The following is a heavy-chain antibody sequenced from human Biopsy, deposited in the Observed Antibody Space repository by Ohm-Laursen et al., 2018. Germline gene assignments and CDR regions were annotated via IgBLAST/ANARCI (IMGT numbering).Heavy chain of an antibody. CDR1: GYSFTSYY. Sequence: LVKVSCKASGYSFTSYYMHWVRQAPGQGLEWMGMINPSGSTTSYPQIFQGRVTMTRDTSKSTVYMELSSLRSADTAVYFCARNTGWYGDLYYFDYWGQGTLVTVSS. J-gene: IGHJ4*02. CDR2: INPSGSTT. CDR3: ARNTGWYGDLYYFDY. V-gene: IGHV1-46*01. D-gene: IGHD6-19*01.